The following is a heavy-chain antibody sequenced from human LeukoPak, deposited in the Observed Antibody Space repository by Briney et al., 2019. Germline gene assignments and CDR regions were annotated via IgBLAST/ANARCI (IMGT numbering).Heavy chain of an antibody. CDR2: ISSSSSYI. D-gene: IGHD6-13*01. CDR1: GFTFSSYS. V-gene: IGHV3-21*01. J-gene: IGHJ4*02. CDR3: ATFSSSWFEEEGLFDY. Sequence: GGSLRLSCAASGFTFSSYSMNWVRQAPGKGLEWVSSISSSSSYIYYADSVKGRFTISRDNAKNSLYLQMNSLRAEDTAVYYCATFSSSWFEEEGLFDYWGQGTLVTVSS.